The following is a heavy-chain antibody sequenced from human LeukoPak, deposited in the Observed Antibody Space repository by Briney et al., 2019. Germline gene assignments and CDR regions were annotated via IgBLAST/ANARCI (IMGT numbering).Heavy chain of an antibody. CDR3: AARKTSMPFQH. CDR1: GVSISSSSYY. V-gene: IGHV4-39*07. CDR2: IYYSGST. D-gene: IGHD3-3*02. J-gene: IGHJ1*01. Sequence: PSETLSLTCTVSGVSISSSSYYWGWIRQPPGKGLEWIGSIYYSGSTYYNPSLKSRVTISVDTSKNQFSLKLSSVTAADTAVYYCAARKTSMPFQHWGQGTLVTVSS.